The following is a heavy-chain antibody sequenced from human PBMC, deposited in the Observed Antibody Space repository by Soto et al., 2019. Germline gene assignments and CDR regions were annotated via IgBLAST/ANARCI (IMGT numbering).Heavy chain of an antibody. J-gene: IGHJ4*02. V-gene: IGHV3-66*01. Sequence: QPGGSLRLSCAASGFTVSSNYMSWVRQAPGKGLEWVSILYSGGSTNYADSVKGRFIISRDNPKNTLYLQMHSLRAEDTAVYYCARGPRIAVAGIWGRGTLVTVSS. D-gene: IGHD6-19*01. CDR1: GFTVSSNY. CDR2: LYSGGST. CDR3: ARGPRIAVAGI.